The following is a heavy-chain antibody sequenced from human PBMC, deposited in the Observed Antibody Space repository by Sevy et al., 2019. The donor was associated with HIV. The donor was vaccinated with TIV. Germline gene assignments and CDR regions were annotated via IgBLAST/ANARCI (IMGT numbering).Heavy chain of an antibody. CDR2: IYHSGST. Sequence: SETLSLTCAVSGYSISSGYYWGWIRQPPGKGLEWIGSIYHSGSTYYNPSLKSRVTISVDTSKNQFSLKLSSVTAADSAVYYCARERASDLERRTGDFDYWGQGTLVAVSS. CDR1: GYSISSGYY. J-gene: IGHJ4*02. D-gene: IGHD1-1*01. CDR3: ARERASDLERRTGDFDY. V-gene: IGHV4-38-2*02.